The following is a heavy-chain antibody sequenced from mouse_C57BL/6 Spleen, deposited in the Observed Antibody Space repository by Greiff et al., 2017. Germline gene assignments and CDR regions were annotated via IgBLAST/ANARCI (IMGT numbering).Heavy chain of an antibody. CDR2: IYPGDGDT. D-gene: IGHD2-1*01. Sequence: QVTLKVSGAELVKPGASVKISCKASGYAFSSYWMNWVKQRPGKGLEWIGQIYPGDGDTKYNVKFKGKATLTADKSSSTAYMQLNSLTSEDSAVYFCARSPNYVYWYFDVGDTGTTVTVSS. CDR1: GYAFSSYW. V-gene: IGHV1-80*01. J-gene: IGHJ1*03. CDR3: ARSPNYVYWYFDV.